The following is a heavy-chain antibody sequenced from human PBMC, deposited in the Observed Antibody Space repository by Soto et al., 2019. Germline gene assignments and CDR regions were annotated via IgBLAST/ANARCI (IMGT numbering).Heavy chain of an antibody. D-gene: IGHD3-22*01. CDR2: IYYSGST. CDR1: GGSISSGDYY. V-gene: IGHV4-30-4*02. J-gene: IGHJ5*02. CDR3: ARDGGDSSGYYYNWFDP. Sequence: SETLSLTCTVSGGSISSGDYYWSWIRQPPGKGLEWIGYIYYSGSTYYNPSLKSRVTISLDTSKNQFSLKLSSVTAADTAVYYCARDGGDSSGYYYNWFDPWGQGTLVTVSS.